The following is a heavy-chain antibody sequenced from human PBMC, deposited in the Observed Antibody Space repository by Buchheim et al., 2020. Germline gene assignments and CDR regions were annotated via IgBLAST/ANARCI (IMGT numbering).Heavy chain of an antibody. CDR1: GFTFSSYG. CDR3: AKVSYDSSGYVDY. V-gene: IGHV3-30*18. D-gene: IGHD3-22*01. J-gene: IGHJ4*02. CDR2: ISYDGSNK. Sequence: QVQLVESGGGVVQPGRSLRLSCAASGFTFSSYGMHWVRQAPGKGLEWVAVISYDGSNKYYGDSVKGRFTIARDNSKNTLYLQMNSLRAEDTAVYYCAKVSYDSSGYVDYWGQGTL.